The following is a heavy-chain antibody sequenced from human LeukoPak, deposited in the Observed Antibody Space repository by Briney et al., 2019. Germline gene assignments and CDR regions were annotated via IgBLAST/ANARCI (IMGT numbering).Heavy chain of an antibody. D-gene: IGHD6-19*01. CDR2: IIPIFGTA. CDR1: GGTFSSYA. V-gene: IGHV1-69*05. CDR3: AIHSSGWGRVY. Sequence: ASVKVSCKASGGTFSSYAISLVRQAPGQGLEWMGGIIPIFGTANYAQKFQGRVTITTDESTSTAYMELSSLRSEDTAVYYCAIHSSGWGRVYWGQGTLVTVSS. J-gene: IGHJ4*02.